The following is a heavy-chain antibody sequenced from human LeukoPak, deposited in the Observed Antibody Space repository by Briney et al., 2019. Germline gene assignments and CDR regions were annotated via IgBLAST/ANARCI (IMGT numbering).Heavy chain of an antibody. CDR3: ATTPGDSSGYYYVLDY. D-gene: IGHD3-22*01. J-gene: IGHJ4*02. Sequence: ASVKVSCKVSGYTLTELSMHWVRQAPGKGLEWMGGFDPEDGETIYAQKSQGRVTMTEDTSTDTAYMELSSLRSEDTAVYYCATTPGDSSGYYYVLDYWGQGTLVTVSS. V-gene: IGHV1-24*01. CDR2: FDPEDGET. CDR1: GYTLTELS.